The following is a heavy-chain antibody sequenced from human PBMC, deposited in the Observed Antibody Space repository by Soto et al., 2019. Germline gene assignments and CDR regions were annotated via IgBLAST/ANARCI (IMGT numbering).Heavy chain of an antibody. Sequence: QVQLQESGPGLVKPSQTLSLTCTVSGGSISSGGYYWSWIRQHPGKGLEWIGYIYYSGSTYYNPSLKSRVTISVDTSKNQFSLKLSSVTAANTAVYYYARDCSSTSCHDAFDIWGQGTMVTVSS. V-gene: IGHV4-31*03. J-gene: IGHJ3*02. CDR1: GGSISSGGYY. CDR2: IYYSGST. CDR3: ARDCSSTSCHDAFDI. D-gene: IGHD2-2*01.